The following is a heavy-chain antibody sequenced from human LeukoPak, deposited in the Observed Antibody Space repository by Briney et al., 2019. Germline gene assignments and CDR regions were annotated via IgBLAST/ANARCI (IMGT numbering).Heavy chain of an antibody. J-gene: IGHJ4*02. Sequence: GGSLRLSCAASGFTFSNYAMSWVRQAPGKGLEWVSSVTGSGGSTYYADSVKGRFTISRDNSKNTLYLQMSSLRAEDTAVYYCAKDKGDFWSGHHYWGQGTLVTVSS. CDR2: VTGSGGST. D-gene: IGHD3-3*01. CDR3: AKDKGDFWSGHHY. V-gene: IGHV3-23*01. CDR1: GFTFSNYA.